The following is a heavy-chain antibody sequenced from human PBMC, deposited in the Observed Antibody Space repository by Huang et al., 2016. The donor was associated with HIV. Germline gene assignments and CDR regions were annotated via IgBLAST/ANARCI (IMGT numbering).Heavy chain of an antibody. CDR1: GFTFSSYG. CDR2: ISYDGKTK. V-gene: IGHV3-30*18. Sequence: AASGFTFSSYGMHWVRQAPGKGLEWVAVISYDGKTKYYADSVKGRFSISIDNSKTTVYLQLNSLRVEDTAVYYCAKGGSAAAVLDFWGQGTLVTVSS. D-gene: IGHD6-13*01. J-gene: IGHJ4*02. CDR3: AKGGSAAAVLDF.